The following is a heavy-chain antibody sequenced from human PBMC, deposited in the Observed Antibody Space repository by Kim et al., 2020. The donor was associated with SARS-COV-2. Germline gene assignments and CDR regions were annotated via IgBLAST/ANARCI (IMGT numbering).Heavy chain of an antibody. CDR3: ARHTGSGSYHGALDI. D-gene: IGHD1-26*01. CDR1: GYTFTNYW. CDR2: IYAGDSDT. J-gene: IGHJ3*02. Sequence: GESLKISCKGSGYTFTNYWIGWVRQMSGKGLEWMGIIYAGDSDTRYSPSFQGQVTISVDKSITTAYLQWSSLKASDTAIYYCARHTGSGSYHGALDIWGQGTLITVAS. V-gene: IGHV5-51*01.